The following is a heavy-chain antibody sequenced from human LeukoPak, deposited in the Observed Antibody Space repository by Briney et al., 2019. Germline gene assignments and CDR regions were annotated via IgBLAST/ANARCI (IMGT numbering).Heavy chain of an antibody. D-gene: IGHD3-22*01. CDR2: IKNKGDGGTT. V-gene: IGHV3-15*01. CDR1: GLTFSSYD. Sequence: GGSLRLSCEASGLTFSSYDMSWVRQAPGTGLEWVGRIKNKGDGGTTDYAAPAKGRFTISRDDSKNTLYLQMNSLEIEDTAVYYCNTVIVGGGYWGQGTLVNVSS. J-gene: IGHJ4*02. CDR3: NTVIVGGGY.